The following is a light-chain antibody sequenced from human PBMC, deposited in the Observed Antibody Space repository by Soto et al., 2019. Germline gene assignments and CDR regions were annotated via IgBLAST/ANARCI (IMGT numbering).Light chain of an antibody. CDR3: SSYTSRSTWV. CDR1: SSDVGGYNY. CDR2: EVS. V-gene: IGLV2-14*01. Sequence: SALTQPASVSGSPGQSITISCTGTSSDVGGYNYVSWYQQHPGKAPKLMIYEVSNRPSGVSNRFSGSKSGNTASLTISGLQAEDEADYYCSSYTSRSTWVFGGGTKVTVL. J-gene: IGLJ3*02.